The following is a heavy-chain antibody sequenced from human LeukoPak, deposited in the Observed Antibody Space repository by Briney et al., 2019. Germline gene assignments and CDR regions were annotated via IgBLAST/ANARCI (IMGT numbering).Heavy chain of an antibody. V-gene: IGHV4-31*03. CDR3: AKAARITMVRGVMVDFDP. D-gene: IGHD3-10*01. CDR2: IYYSGST. J-gene: IGHJ5*02. Sequence: SETLSLTCTVSGGSISSGGYYWSWIRQHPGKGLEWIGYIYYSGSTYYNPSLKSRVTISVDTSKNQFSLKLSSVTAADTAVYYCAKAARITMVRGVMVDFDPWGQGTLVTVSS. CDR1: GGSISSGGYY.